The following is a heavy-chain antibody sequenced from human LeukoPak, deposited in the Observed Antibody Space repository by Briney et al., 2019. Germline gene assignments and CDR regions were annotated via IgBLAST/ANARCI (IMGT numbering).Heavy chain of an antibody. V-gene: IGHV3-30*04. CDR3: ARAHYDSSGYYYLDAFDI. D-gene: IGHD3-22*01. CDR1: GFTFSSYA. J-gene: IGHJ3*02. Sequence: PGRSLRLSCAASGFTFSSYAMHWVRQAPGKGLEWVAVISYDGSNKYYADSVKGRFTISRDNAKNSLYLQMNSLRAEDTAVYYCARAHYDSSGYYYLDAFDIWGQGTMVTVSS. CDR2: ISYDGSNK.